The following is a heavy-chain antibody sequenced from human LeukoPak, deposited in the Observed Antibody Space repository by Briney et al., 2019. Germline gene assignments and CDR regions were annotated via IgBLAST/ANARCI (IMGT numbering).Heavy chain of an antibody. CDR3: ARIRYYYDSSGYSSTYYFDY. J-gene: IGHJ4*02. V-gene: IGHV2-70*11. Sequence: ESGPALVKPTQTLTLTCTFSGFSLSTSGMSVYWIRQPPGKALEWLARIAWDDDKYYSTSLKTRLTISKDTSKNQVVLTLTNMDPVDTATYYCARIRYYYDSSGYSSTYYFDYWGQGTLVTVSS. D-gene: IGHD3-22*01. CDR2: IAWDDDK. CDR1: GFSLSTSGMS.